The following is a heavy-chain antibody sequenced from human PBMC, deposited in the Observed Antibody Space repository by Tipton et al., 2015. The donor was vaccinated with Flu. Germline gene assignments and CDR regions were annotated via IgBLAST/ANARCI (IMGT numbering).Heavy chain of an antibody. D-gene: IGHD6-19*01. Sequence: SLRLSCAASGFTFSSFWMHWVRQAPGKGLEWVAFIRHDESDKYYAESVKGRFTISRDNSKNALYLAMNSLRSEDTAVYYCAKDGWDTSGWYPFDYWGQGSLVTVS. CDR1: GFTFSSFW. J-gene: IGHJ4*02. CDR2: IRHDESDK. V-gene: IGHV3-30*02. CDR3: AKDGWDTSGWYPFDY.